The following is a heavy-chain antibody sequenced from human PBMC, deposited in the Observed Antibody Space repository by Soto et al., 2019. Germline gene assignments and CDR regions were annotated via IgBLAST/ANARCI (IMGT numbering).Heavy chain of an antibody. D-gene: IGHD2-2*01. J-gene: IGHJ3*02. CDR1: GFTFSSYG. Sequence: QVQLVESGGGVVQPGRSLRLSCAASGFTFSSYGMHWVRQAPGKGLEWGAVISYDGSNKYYADSVKGRFTISRDNSKNTLYLQMNSLRAEDTAVYYCAKGSTSCYCDSFDIWGQGTMVTVSS. CDR3: AKGSTSCYCDSFDI. CDR2: ISYDGSNK. V-gene: IGHV3-30*18.